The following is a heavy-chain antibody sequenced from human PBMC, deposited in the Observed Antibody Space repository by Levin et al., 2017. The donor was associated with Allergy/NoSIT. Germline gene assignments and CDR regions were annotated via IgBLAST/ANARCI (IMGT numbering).Heavy chain of an antibody. J-gene: IGHJ4*02. CDR2: FYWHDDK. V-gene: IGHV2-5*01. CDR1: GFSLSSSGVG. CDR3: AQSARAGGCSGGSGYYFDY. Sequence: SGPTLVKPTQTLTLTCTFSGFSLSSSGVGVGWIRQPPGKALEWLALFYWHDDKRYSPSLKSRLTITKDTSKNQVVLTMTNMDPAETATYYCAQSARAGGCSGGSGYYFDYWGQGALVIVSS. D-gene: IGHD2-15*01.